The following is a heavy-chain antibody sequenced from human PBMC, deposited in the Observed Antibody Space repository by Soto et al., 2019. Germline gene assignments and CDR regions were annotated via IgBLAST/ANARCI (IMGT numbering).Heavy chain of an antibody. CDR2: ISYDGSYK. D-gene: IGHD1-26*01. J-gene: IGHJ4*02. V-gene: IGHV3-30-3*01. CDR1: GFTFSSYA. Sequence: QVQLVESGGGVVQPGRSLRLSCAASGFTFSSYAMHWVRQAPGKGLEWVAVISYDGSYKYYADSVKGRFTISRDNSKNTLYLQMNSLRAEDTAVYYCARDVVGEGYWGQGTLVTVSS. CDR3: ARDVVGEGY.